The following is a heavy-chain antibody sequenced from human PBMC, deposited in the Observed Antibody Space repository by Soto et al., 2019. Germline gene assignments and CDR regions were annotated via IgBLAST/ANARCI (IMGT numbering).Heavy chain of an antibody. Sequence: QGQLVESGGGLVKPGGSLRLSCAATGFTFSDHYMSWIRQAPGKGLEWVSYISVSATTIYYADSIKGRFTISRDNAKNSLFLQMTSLRVDDTAVYYFARGRGEFDPWGQGTLLTVSS. V-gene: IGHV3-11*01. J-gene: IGHJ5*02. CDR1: GFTFSDHY. CDR2: ISVSATTI. CDR3: ARGRGEFDP.